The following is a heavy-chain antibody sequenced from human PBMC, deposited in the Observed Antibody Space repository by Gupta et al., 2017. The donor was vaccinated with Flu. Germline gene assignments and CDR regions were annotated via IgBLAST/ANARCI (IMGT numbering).Heavy chain of an antibody. V-gene: IGHV3-11*01. CDR2: SNPNGRIK. D-gene: IGHD1-14*01. J-gene: IGHJ2*01. Sequence: QVTLVESGGDLVKPVAPLRLSGAASGFTFSYFYRSWILQAPGKGLEWIAYSNPNGRIKKYADSVTGRFTISRDNAKKSLYLHMKTLRAEDTAVYFCARTGVPYNSEAGYFDFWGRGTLVAVSS. CDR3: ARTGVPYNSEAGYFDF. CDR1: GFTFSYFY.